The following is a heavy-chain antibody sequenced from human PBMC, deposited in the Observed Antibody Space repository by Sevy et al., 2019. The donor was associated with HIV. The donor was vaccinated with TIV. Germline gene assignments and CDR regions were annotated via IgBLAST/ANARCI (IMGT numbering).Heavy chain of an antibody. V-gene: IGHV3-21*01. CDR1: GFTFSSYS. Sequence: GGSLRLSCAASGFTFSSYSMNWVRQAPGKGLEWVSSISSSSSYIYCADSVKGRFTISRDNAKNSLYLQMNSLRAEDTAVYYCARDPRTAAAGTRYFDYWGQGTLVTVSS. CDR3: ARDPRTAAAGTRYFDY. D-gene: IGHD6-13*01. J-gene: IGHJ4*02. CDR2: ISSSSSYI.